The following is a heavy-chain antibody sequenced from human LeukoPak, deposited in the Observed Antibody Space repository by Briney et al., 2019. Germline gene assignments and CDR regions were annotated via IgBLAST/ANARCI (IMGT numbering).Heavy chain of an antibody. Sequence: LSLTCTVSGGSISSGDYYWSWIRQAPGKGLEWVSSISSGRDYIFYADSVKGRFTISRDNAKNSLYLQMNSLRAEDTAVYYCARVQGFLEWSAKDYWGQGTLVTVSS. D-gene: IGHD3-3*01. CDR3: ARVQGFLEWSAKDY. J-gene: IGHJ4*02. CDR2: ISSGRDYI. CDR1: GGSISSGDYY. V-gene: IGHV3-11*06.